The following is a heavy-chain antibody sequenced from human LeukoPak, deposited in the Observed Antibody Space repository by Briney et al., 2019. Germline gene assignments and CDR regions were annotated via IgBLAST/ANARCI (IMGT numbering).Heavy chain of an antibody. CDR1: GFTFSSYA. Sequence: GGSLRLSCAASGFTFSSYAMSWVRQAPGKGLEWVSYISSSGSTIYYADSVKGRFTISRDNAKNSLYLQMNSLRAEDTAVYYCARDNYYYDSSGYYLISNWFDPWGQGTLVTVSS. D-gene: IGHD3-22*01. V-gene: IGHV3-48*03. CDR2: ISSSGSTI. CDR3: ARDNYYYDSSGYYLISNWFDP. J-gene: IGHJ5*02.